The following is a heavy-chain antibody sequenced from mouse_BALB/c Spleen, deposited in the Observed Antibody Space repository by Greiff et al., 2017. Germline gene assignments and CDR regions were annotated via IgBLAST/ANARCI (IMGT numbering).Heavy chain of an antibody. CDR1: GYSITSDYA. CDR3: ARSGDGPMDY. Sequence: EVKLQESGPGLVKPSQSLSLTCTVTGYSITSDYAWNWIRQFPGNKLEWMGYISYSGSTSYNPSLKSRISITRDTSKNQFFLQLNSVTTEDTATYYCARSGDGPMDYWGQGTSVTVSS. J-gene: IGHJ4*01. CDR2: ISYSGST. D-gene: IGHD2-3*01. V-gene: IGHV3-2*02.